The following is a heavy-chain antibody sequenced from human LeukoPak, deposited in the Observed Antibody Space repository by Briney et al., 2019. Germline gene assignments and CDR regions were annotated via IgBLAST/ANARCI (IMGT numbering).Heavy chain of an antibody. CDR1: GGSFSGYY. V-gene: IGHV4-34*01. Sequence: SETLSLTCAVYGGSFSGYYWSWIRQPPGKGLEWIGGINHSGSTNYNPSLKSRVTISVDTSKNQFSLKLSSVTAADTAVYYCASGGYNFQVAFDIWGQGTMVTVSS. CDR2: INHSGST. D-gene: IGHD5-24*01. CDR3: ASGGYNFQVAFDI. J-gene: IGHJ3*02.